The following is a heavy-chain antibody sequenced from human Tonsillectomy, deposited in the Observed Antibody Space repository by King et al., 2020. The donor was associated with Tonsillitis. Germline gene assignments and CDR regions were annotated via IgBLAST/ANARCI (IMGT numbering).Heavy chain of an antibody. Sequence: VQLVESGGGVVQPGRSLRLSCTASGFTFSRYGMYWVRQAPGKGLEWVAVISYDGSKKNYADSVKGRFTVCRDNSKNTLYLQMSSLRAEDTAVYYCAKDYYYDSSGYGYWGQGTLVTVSS. V-gene: IGHV3-30*18. CDR2: ISYDGSKK. CDR1: GFTFSRYG. J-gene: IGHJ4*02. CDR3: AKDYYYDSSGYGY. D-gene: IGHD3-22*01.